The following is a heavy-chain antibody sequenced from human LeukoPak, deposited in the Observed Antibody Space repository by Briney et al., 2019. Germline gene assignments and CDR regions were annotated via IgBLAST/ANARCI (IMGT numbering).Heavy chain of an antibody. J-gene: IGHJ4*02. CDR2: IRGSGVYT. CDR1: GFTFSSYG. CDR3: AREVLSGYSSGWYRGFDY. D-gene: IGHD6-19*01. V-gene: IGHV3-23*01. Sequence: GGSLRLSCAASGFTFSSYGMSWVRQTPGKGLEWVSVIRGSGVYTLYADSVKGRLTISRDNSKNTLYLQMNSLRAEDTAVYYCAREVLSGYSSGWYRGFDYWGQGTLVTVSS.